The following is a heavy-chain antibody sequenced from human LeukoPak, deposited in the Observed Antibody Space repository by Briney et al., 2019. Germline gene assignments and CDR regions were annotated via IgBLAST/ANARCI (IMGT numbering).Heavy chain of an antibody. V-gene: IGHV4-39*07. CDR2: IYYSGST. Sequence: SETLSLTCTVAGGSISSSSYYWGWIRQPPGKGLEWMGSIYYSGSTYYNPSLKSRVTISVDTSKNQFSLKLSSVTAADTAVYCCARDVYYYGSGSYYQPGYYYGMDVWGQGTTVTVSS. D-gene: IGHD3-10*01. CDR3: ARDVYYYGSGSYYQPGYYYGMDV. J-gene: IGHJ6*02. CDR1: GGSISSSSYY.